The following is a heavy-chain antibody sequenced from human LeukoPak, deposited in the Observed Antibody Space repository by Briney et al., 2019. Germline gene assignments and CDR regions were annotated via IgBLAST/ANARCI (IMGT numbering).Heavy chain of an antibody. Sequence: GGSLRLSCAASGFTFSSYTMNWVRQPPGKGLEWVSNIGTSSTTIYYADSVKGRFTISRDNAKNSLYLQMNSLRAEDTAVYYCAREGLRQWLVGALDAFDIWGQGTMVTVSS. CDR2: IGTSSTTI. D-gene: IGHD6-19*01. V-gene: IGHV3-48*04. CDR3: AREGLRQWLVGALDAFDI. J-gene: IGHJ3*02. CDR1: GFTFSSYT.